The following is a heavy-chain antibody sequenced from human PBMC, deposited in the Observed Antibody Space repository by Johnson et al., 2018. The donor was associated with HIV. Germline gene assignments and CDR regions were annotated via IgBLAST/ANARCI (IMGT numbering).Heavy chain of an antibody. CDR1: GFTFSSYG. Sequence: QVQLVESGGGVVQPGRSLRLSCAASGFTFSSYGMHWVRQAPGKGLEWVAVIWYDGSNKYYADSVKGRFTISRDNAKNSLYLQMNSLRAEDTALYYCARDRRNYDDSSGYPDYDAFDIWGQGTMVTVSS. CDR3: ARDRRNYDDSSGYPDYDAFDI. V-gene: IGHV3-33*01. D-gene: IGHD3-22*01. CDR2: IWYDGSNK. J-gene: IGHJ3*02.